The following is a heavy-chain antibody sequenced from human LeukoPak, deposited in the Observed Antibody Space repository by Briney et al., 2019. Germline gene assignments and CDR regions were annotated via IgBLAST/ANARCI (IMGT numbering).Heavy chain of an antibody. CDR1: GFSVGDHA. J-gene: IGHJ6*02. CDR3: SRGPIELWVHNGMDA. Sequence: PGRSLRLSCKGSGFSVGDHAMSWVRQAPGQGLEWVGFIRSNAYRGTTEYAASVKGRFTISRDDSNNIAYLQMNSLKTEDTAVYYCSRGPIELWVHNGMDAWGQGTTVTVSS. D-gene: IGHD5-18*01. CDR2: IRSNAYRGTT. V-gene: IGHV3-49*04.